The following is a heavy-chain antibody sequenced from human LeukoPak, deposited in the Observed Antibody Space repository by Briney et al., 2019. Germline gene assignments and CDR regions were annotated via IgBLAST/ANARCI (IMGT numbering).Heavy chain of an antibody. CDR2: IYPRDGSI. Sequence: ASVKVSCKASGYTFTSNYIHWARQAPGQGLEWMGMIYPRDGSISYARKFQGRVTVTRDTSTSTVHMELSGLRSEDTAVYYCATERPYGGSGRGYDPWGQGTLDTVSS. J-gene: IGHJ5*02. CDR3: ATERPYGGSGRGYDP. D-gene: IGHD4-23*01. CDR1: GYTFTSNY. V-gene: IGHV1-46*01.